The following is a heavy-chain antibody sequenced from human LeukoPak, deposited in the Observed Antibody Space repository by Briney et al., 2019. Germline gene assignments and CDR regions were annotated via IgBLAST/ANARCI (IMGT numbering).Heavy chain of an antibody. D-gene: IGHD3-3*01. Sequence: HTGGSLRLSCAASGFTFSSYSMNWVRQAPGKGLEWVATLSGSGAGTYYSDSVQGRFTISRDNSKRTLFLQMNSLRAEDTAFYYCAKAELGVDTFFDYWGQGTLVTVSS. CDR1: GFTFSSYS. CDR2: LSGSGAGT. J-gene: IGHJ4*02. CDR3: AKAELGVDTFFDY. V-gene: IGHV3-23*01.